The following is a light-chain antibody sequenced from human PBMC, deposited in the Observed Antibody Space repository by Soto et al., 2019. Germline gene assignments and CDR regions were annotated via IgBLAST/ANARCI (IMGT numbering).Light chain of an antibody. CDR2: WAS. CDR3: QQYYSIPRT. V-gene: IGKV4-1*01. Sequence: DIVMTQSPDSLAVSLGERATINCKSSQSVLYSSNNMNYLAWYQQKPGQPPKLLIYWASTRESGVPDRFSGSGSEADFTLTVSSLQAEDVAVYYCQQYYSIPRTFGQGTKVEVK. J-gene: IGKJ1*01. CDR1: QSVLYSSNNMNY.